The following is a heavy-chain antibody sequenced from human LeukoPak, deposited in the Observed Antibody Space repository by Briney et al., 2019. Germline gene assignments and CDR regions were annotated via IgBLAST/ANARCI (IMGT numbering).Heavy chain of an antibody. J-gene: IGHJ4*02. CDR2: ISGSGGST. CDR3: AKDRRAGDFWSGYYFDY. Sequence: ETLSLTCTVSGGSMSSYFWSWVRQAPGKGLEWVSAISGSGGSTYYADSVKGRFTISRDNSKNTLYLQMNSLRAEDTAVYYCAKDRRAGDFWSGYYFDYWGQGTLVTVSS. CDR1: GGSMSSYF. D-gene: IGHD3-3*01. V-gene: IGHV3-23*01.